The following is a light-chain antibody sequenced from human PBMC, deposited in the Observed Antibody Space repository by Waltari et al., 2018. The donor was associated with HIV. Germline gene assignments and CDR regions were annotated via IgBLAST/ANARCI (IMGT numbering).Light chain of an antibody. V-gene: IGLV1-40*01. CDR3: QSFDRSLSAWV. J-gene: IGLJ2*01. Sequence: QSVLTQPPSVSGAPGQRVTISCTGSSSTIGPGYDVHWSQQLPGTAPKLLIYGNNNRPSGVPDRFSGSKSDTSASLAITGLQAEDEADYYCQSFDRSLSAWVFGGGTKLTVL. CDR2: GNN. CDR1: SSTIGPGYD.